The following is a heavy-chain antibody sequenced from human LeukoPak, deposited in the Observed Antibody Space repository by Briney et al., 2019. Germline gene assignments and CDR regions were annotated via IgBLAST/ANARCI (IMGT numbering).Heavy chain of an antibody. J-gene: IGHJ4*02. CDR1: GGTFSSYA. D-gene: IGHD2-2*01. Sequence: SAKVSCKASGGTFSSYAISWVRQAPGQGLEWMGRIIPILGTANYAQKFQGRVTITADKSTSTAYMELSSLRSEDTAVYYCARDSCSSTSCADWGQGTLVTVSS. CDR2: IIPILGTA. V-gene: IGHV1-69*04. CDR3: ARDSCSSTSCAD.